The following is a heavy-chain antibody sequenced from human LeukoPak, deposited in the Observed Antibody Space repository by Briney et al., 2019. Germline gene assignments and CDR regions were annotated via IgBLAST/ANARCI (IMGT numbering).Heavy chain of an antibody. CDR2: IKQDGSEK. Sequence: GGSLRLSCAASEFTFSSYNMSWVRQAPGKGLEWVANIKQDGSEKYYVDSVKGRFTISRDNAKNSLYLQMNSLRAEDTAVYYCARRGRDYFDYWGQGTLVTVSS. CDR3: ARRGRDYFDY. CDR1: EFTFSSYN. V-gene: IGHV3-7*01. J-gene: IGHJ4*02. D-gene: IGHD3-16*01.